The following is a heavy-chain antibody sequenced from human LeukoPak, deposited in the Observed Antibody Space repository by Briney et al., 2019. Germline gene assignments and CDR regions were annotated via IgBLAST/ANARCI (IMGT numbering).Heavy chain of an antibody. Sequence: TLSMTCVTSGDSVSSNIATWNWIRQSPSRGLEWLGRTYYRSQWYYDYAVSVRSRITINPDTSKNQFSLQLSSVTPEDTAVYFCARERSSWYYLDYWGQGKLGSVSS. CDR2: TYYRSQWYY. CDR1: GDSVSSNIAT. CDR3: ARERSSWYYLDY. J-gene: IGHJ4*02. D-gene: IGHD6-13*01. V-gene: IGHV6-1*01.